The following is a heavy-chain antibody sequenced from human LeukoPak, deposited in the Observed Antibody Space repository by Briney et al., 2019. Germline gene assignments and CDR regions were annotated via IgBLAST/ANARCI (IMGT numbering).Heavy chain of an antibody. Sequence: SETLSLTCTVSGGSISSYYWSWIRQPAGKGLEWIGRIYTSGSTNYNPSLKSRVTMSVDTSKNQFSLKPSSVTAADTAVYYCARDQQYSSSSERNWFDPWGQGTLVTVSS. D-gene: IGHD6-6*01. CDR1: GGSISSYY. J-gene: IGHJ5*02. CDR2: IYTSGST. CDR3: ARDQQYSSSSERNWFDP. V-gene: IGHV4-4*07.